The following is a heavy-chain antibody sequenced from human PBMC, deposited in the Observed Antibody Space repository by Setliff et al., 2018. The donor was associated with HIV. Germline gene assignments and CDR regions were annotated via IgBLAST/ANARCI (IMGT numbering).Heavy chain of an antibody. D-gene: IGHD3-10*01. CDR1: GYTFTGFF. J-gene: IGHJ4*02. V-gene: IGHV1-2*06. CDR3: ARVRGPFRGVITTSLYD. Sequence: GASVKVSCKASGYTFTGFFIHWVRLAPGQGLEWMGRINPRSGDANFAQKFQGRVTMTRDTSISTAYMELSRLTSDDTAVYYCARVRGPFRGVITTSLYDWGQGTLVTVSS. CDR2: INPRSGDA.